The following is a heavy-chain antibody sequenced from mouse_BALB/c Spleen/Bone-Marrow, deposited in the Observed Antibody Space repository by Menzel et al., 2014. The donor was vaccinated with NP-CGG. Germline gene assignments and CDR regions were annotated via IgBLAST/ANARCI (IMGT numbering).Heavy chain of an antibody. Sequence: DVKLQESGGGLVKPGGSLKLSCAASGFTFSSYSMSWVRPTPEKRLEWVATISSGGHDTYYPDSVKGRFTISRDNAKNTLYLQMSSLKSEDTAVYYCSKDGGYDYSYYFDYWGQGTTLTVSS. J-gene: IGHJ2*01. V-gene: IGHV5-6-4*01. CDR1: GFTFSSYS. CDR3: SKDGGYDYSYYFDY. CDR2: ISSGGHDT. D-gene: IGHD2-4*01.